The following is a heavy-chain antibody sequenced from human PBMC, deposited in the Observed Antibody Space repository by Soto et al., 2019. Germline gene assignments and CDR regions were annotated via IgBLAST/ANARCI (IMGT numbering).Heavy chain of an antibody. CDR3: ARVMSDFWSGYFYFDY. CDR2: INAGNGNT. D-gene: IGHD3-3*01. CDR1: GYTFTSYA. V-gene: IGHV1-3*01. J-gene: IGHJ4*02. Sequence: ASVKVSCKASGYTFTSYAMHWVRQAPGQRLEWMGWINAGNGNTKYSQKFQGRVTITRDTSASTAYMELSSLRSEDTAVYYCARVMSDFWSGYFYFDYWGQGTLVTVSS.